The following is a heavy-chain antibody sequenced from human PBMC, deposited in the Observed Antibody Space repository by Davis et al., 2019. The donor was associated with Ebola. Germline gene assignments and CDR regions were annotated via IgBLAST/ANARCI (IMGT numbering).Heavy chain of an antibody. V-gene: IGHV3-7*03. J-gene: IGHJ4*02. CDR3: ARERIAAAGAFFDY. D-gene: IGHD6-13*01. CDR1: GFTFSSYW. CDR2: IKQDGSEK. Sequence: GESLKISCAASGFTFSSYWMSWVRQAPGKGLEWVANIKQDGSEKYYLDSVKGRFTISRDNAKNSLYLQMNSLRAEDTAVYYCARERIAAAGAFFDYWGQGTLVTVSS.